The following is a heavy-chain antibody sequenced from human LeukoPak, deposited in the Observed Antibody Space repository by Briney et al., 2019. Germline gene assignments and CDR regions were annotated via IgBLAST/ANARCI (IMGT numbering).Heavy chain of an antibody. CDR3: ARHTNRPDAFDI. Sequence: SETLSLTCTVSGDSISSYYWSWIRQPPGKGLEWIGYIYYSGSTNYNPSLKSRVTISVDTSKNQFSLKLSSVTAADTAVYFCARHTNRPDAFDIWGQGTMVTVSS. CDR1: GDSISSYY. J-gene: IGHJ3*02. D-gene: IGHD3-3*01. V-gene: IGHV4-59*08. CDR2: IYYSGST.